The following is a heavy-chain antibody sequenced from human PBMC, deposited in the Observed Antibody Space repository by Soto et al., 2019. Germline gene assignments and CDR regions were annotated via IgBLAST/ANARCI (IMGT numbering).Heavy chain of an antibody. J-gene: IGHJ4*02. CDR1: GYTFTSYG. CDR2: ISAYNVNT. CDR3: ARGISSYSRSSY. D-gene: IGHD6-13*01. V-gene: IGHV1-18*01. Sequence: QVQLVQSGAEVKKPGASVKVSCKASGYTFTSYGISWVRQAPGQGLEWMGWISAYNVNTNYAQKLQGRGTMTTATSTSTAYMELWSLRSDDTAVYCCARGISSYSRSSYWGQGTLVTVSS.